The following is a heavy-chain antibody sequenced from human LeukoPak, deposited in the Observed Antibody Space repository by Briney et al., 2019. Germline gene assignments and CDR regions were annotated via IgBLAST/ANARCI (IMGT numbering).Heavy chain of an antibody. Sequence: SETLSLTCTVSGGSLSSYYWSWIRQPPGKGLEWIGYIYYSGSSGSTNYNPSLKGRVTISVDTSKNQFSLKLSSVTAADTAVYYCARVGWELHTAGTYYYYYMDVWGKGTTVTVSS. CDR1: GGSLSSYY. D-gene: IGHD1-26*01. CDR3: ARVGWELHTAGTYYYYYMDV. J-gene: IGHJ6*03. CDR2: IYYSGSSGST. V-gene: IGHV4-59*01.